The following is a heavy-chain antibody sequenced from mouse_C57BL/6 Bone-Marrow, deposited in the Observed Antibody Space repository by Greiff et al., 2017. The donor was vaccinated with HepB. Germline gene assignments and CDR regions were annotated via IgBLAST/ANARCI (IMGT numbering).Heavy chain of an antibody. CDR1: GFTFSDYC. CDR3: ARRDY. CDR2: ISSGSSTN. V-gene: IGHV5-17*01. Sequence: EVHLVESGGGLVKPGGSLKLSCAASGFTFSDYCMHWVRQAPEKGLEWVAYISSGSSTNYYADTVKGRFTISRDNAKNTLFLQMTSLRSEDTAMYYCARRDYWGTGTTLTVSS. J-gene: IGHJ2*01.